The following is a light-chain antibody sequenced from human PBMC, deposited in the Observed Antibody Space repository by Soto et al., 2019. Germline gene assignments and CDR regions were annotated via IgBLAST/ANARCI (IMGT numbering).Light chain of an antibody. CDR3: QQYGRSPLFT. CDR1: QRVISDY. Sequence: IVLTQSPGTLSLSPGERATLSYRASQRVISDYLNWYQQKPGQAPRLLIYGASNRATGIPDRFSGSGSGTDFTLTISRLEPEDFAVYYCQQYGRSPLFTFGPGTTVDIK. J-gene: IGKJ3*01. V-gene: IGKV3-20*01. CDR2: GAS.